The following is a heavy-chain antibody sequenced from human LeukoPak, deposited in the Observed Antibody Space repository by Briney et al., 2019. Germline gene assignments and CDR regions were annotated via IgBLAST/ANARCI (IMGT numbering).Heavy chain of an antibody. CDR2: ISWNSGSI. V-gene: IGHV3-9*01. J-gene: IGHJ4*02. D-gene: IGHD3-10*01. CDR1: GFTFDDYA. Sequence: GGSLRLSCAASGFTFDDYAMHWVRQAPGKGLEWVSGISWNSGSIGYADSVKGRFTISRDNAMNSLYLQMNSLRAEDTALYYCAKDIRPVYYGSGSYYSYWGQGTLVTVSS. CDR3: AKDIRPVYYGSGSYYSY.